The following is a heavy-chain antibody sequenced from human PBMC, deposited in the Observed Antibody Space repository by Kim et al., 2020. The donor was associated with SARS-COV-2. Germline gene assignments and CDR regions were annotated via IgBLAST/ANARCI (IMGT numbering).Heavy chain of an antibody. D-gene: IGHD2-8*01. J-gene: IGHJ3*02. V-gene: IGHV1-46*01. CDR3: ARGDIVLMVYAIHAFDI. Sequence: FQGRVTMTRDTSTSTVYMELSSLRSEDTAVYYCARGDIVLMVYAIHAFDIWGQGTMVTVSS.